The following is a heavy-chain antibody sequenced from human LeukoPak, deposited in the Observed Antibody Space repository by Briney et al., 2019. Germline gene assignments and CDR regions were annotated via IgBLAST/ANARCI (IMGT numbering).Heavy chain of an antibody. V-gene: IGHV3-30*04. J-gene: IGHJ4*02. CDR3: ASPYYDILTGYGLDYFDY. CDR2: ISYDGSNK. Sequence: PGGSLRLSCAASGFTFSSYAMHWVRQAPGKGLEWVAIISYDGSNKYYADSVKGRFTISRDNSKNTLYLQMNSLRAEDTAVYYCASPYYDILTGYGLDYFDYWGQGTLVTVSS. CDR1: GFTFSSYA. D-gene: IGHD3-9*01.